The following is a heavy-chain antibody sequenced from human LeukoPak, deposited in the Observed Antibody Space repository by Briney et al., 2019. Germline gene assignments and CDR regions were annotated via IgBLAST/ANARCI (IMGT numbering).Heavy chain of an antibody. V-gene: IGHV1-2*02. CDR3: ARAGITMVRGVIIDHFDY. CDR2: INPNSGGT. D-gene: IGHD3-10*01. Sequence: RVSVKVSRKASGYTFTGYYMHWVRQAPGQGLEWMGWINPNSGGTNYAQKFQGRVTMTRDTSISTAYMELSRLRSDDTAVYYCARAGITMVRGVIIDHFDYWGQGTLVTVSS. CDR1: GYTFTGYY. J-gene: IGHJ4*02.